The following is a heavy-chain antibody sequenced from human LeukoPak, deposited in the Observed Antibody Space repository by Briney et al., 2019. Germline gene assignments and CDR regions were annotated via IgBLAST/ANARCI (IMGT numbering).Heavy chain of an antibody. CDR1: GFSFSNYA. CDR2: VSLDGSKK. V-gene: IGHV3-30*18. CDR3: AKVAIEYYDFWSGHYERYRGMGPDPYFDY. D-gene: IGHD3-3*01. Sequence: GGSLRLSCAASGFSFSNYAMHWVRQAPGKGREWVALVSLDGSKKYYTASVKGRFTISRDNSKNTLYLQMNSLRAEDTAVYYCAKVAIEYYDFWSGHYERYRGMGPDPYFDYWGQGTLVTVSS. J-gene: IGHJ4*02.